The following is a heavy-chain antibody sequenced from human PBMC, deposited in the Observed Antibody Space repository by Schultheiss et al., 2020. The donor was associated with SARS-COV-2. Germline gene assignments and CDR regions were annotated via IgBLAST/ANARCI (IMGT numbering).Heavy chain of an antibody. J-gene: IGHJ1*01. D-gene: IGHD3-10*01. Sequence: GESLKISCAASGFTFSSYGMNWVRQAPGKGLEWVGRTRNKANSYTTEYAASVKGRFTISRDDSKSIAYLQMNSLRAEDTAVYYCAKESYGSGSYQTHAEYFQHWGQGTLVTVSS. CDR3: AKESYGSGSYQTHAEYFQH. V-gene: IGHV3-72*01. CDR1: GFTFSSYG. CDR2: TRNKANSYTT.